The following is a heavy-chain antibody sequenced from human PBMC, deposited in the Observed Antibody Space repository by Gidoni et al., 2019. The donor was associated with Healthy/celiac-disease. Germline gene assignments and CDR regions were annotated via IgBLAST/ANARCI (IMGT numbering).Heavy chain of an antibody. CDR3: ARGLFRSQRPKCNYMDV. J-gene: IGHJ6*03. D-gene: IGHD2-8*01. CDR1: GGSFSGYY. V-gene: IGHV4-34*01. Sequence: QVQLQQWGAGLLKPSETLSLTCAVYGGSFSGYYWSWIRQPPGKGLEWIGEINHSGSTNYNPSLKSRVTISVDTSKNQFSLKLSSVTAADTAVYYCARGLFRSQRPKCNYMDVLGQRDHGHRLL. CDR2: INHSGST.